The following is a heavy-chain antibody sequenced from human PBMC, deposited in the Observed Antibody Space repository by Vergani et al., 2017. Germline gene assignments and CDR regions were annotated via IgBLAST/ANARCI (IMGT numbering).Heavy chain of an antibody. CDR3: AGEGARGYSSALPQIYGMDV. CDR1: GGTFSSYA. CDR2: IIPIFGTA. D-gene: IGHD6-25*01. Sequence: QVQLVQSGAEVKKPGSSVKVSCKASGGTFSSYAISWVRQAPGQGREWMGRIIPIFGTANYAQKFQGRGTITADETTSTAYRELSSRRSEDTAVYACAGEGARGYSSALPQIYGMDVWGQGTTVTVSS. J-gene: IGHJ6*02. V-gene: IGHV1-69*18.